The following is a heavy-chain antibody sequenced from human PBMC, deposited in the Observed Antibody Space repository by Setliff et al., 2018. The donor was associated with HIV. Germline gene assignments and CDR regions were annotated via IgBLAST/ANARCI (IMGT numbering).Heavy chain of an antibody. Sequence: SETLSLTCSVSGGSISSGHYFWSWIRQPAGKGLEWIGRISTNGGTNYNPSLKSRVTISVDTSKSQFSLKLTSVTAADTAVYYCARNDDYGGKSHDCWGQGTLVTVSS. CDR2: ISTNGGT. CDR1: GGSISSGHYF. J-gene: IGHJ4*02. D-gene: IGHD4-17*01. V-gene: IGHV4-61*02. CDR3: ARNDDYGGKSHDC.